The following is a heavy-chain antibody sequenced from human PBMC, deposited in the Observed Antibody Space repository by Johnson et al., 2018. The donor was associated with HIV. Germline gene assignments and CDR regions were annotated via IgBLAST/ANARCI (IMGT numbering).Heavy chain of an antibody. J-gene: IGHJ3*02. V-gene: IGHV3-30*19. CDR2: ISYDGSNK. Sequence: VQLVESGGTLVQPGGSLRLSCVASGFIVSTNYMNWVRQAPGKGLEWVAFISYDGSNKYSADSVKGRFTISRDNSKNTLYLQMNSLRAEDTAVYYCARVKVATINAFDIWGQGTMVTVSS. CDR1: GFIVSTNY. CDR3: ARVKVATINAFDI. D-gene: IGHD5-12*01.